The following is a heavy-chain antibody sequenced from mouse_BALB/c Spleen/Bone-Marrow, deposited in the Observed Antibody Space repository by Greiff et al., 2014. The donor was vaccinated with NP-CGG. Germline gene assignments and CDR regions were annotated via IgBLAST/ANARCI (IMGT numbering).Heavy chain of an antibody. CDR1: GYTFTNYW. J-gene: IGHJ2*01. V-gene: IGHV1S132*01. CDR2: IFPGIGTT. CDR3: ARGGNYGY. D-gene: IGHD2-1*01. Sequence: VQLQQSGAELVKPGASVKLSCKTSGYTFTNYWIQWVKQRPGQGLGWIGEIFPGIGTTYYNEKFKGKATLTIDTSSSTAYMQLSSLTSEDSAVYFWARGGNYGYWGQGTTLTVSS.